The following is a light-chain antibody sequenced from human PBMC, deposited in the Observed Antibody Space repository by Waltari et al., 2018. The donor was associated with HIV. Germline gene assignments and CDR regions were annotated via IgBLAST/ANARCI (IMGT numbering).Light chain of an antibody. V-gene: IGLV1-40*01. CDR3: AAWDARLNEYL. CDR1: SSNISSQSA. CDR2: GNR. Sequence: QSVLTQPPSVSGAPGQRVTISCPGSSSNISSQSAVHRYQHVPGTAPKFPISGNRDRPSGVPDRFSGSKSGTSASLVITGLQAEYEAEYYCAAWDARLNEYLFETGTKVTVL. J-gene: IGLJ1*01.